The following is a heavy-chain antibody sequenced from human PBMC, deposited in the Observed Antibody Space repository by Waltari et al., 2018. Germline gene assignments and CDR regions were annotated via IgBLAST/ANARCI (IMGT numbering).Heavy chain of an antibody. V-gene: IGHV3-15*01. CDR2: INTHAEHVPI. CDR1: GFTFNNTW. D-gene: IGHD3-9*01. Sequence: EVQLVESGGGVVKPGWSLRLACAASGFTFNNTWRTWVRRAPGTGLDCVARINTHAEHVPIYMSTPLPVRFSVSNVDSKTTVYLQICVLTTEDSGMYFCAPATQTGRLEHTGYWGQGTLVTVS. CDR3: APATQTGRLEHTGY. J-gene: IGHJ4*02.